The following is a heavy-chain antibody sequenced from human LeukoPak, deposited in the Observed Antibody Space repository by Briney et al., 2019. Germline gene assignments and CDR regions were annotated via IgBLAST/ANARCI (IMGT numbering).Heavy chain of an antibody. J-gene: IGHJ4*02. CDR2: ITGSGGNT. Sequence: GGSLRLSCAASGFTFSNYGMNWVRQAPGKGLEWVSGITGSGGNTYYADSVKGRFTISRDNAKNSLYLQMNSLRAEDTAVYYCAAGSHYDILSLDYWGQGTLVTVSS. CDR3: AAGSHYDILSLDY. V-gene: IGHV3-23*01. D-gene: IGHD3-9*01. CDR1: GFTFSNYG.